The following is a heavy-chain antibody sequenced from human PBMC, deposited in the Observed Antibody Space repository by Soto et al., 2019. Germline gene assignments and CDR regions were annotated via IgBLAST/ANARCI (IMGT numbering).Heavy chain of an antibody. Sequence: TPSLTCTFSGCYLSSGCDYWGWIPQHPGKGLEWIGYIYYSGSTYYNPSLKSRVTISVDTSKNQFSLKLSSVTAADTAVYYCARVLEMATTPDYWGQGTLVTVSS. D-gene: IGHD5-12*01. J-gene: IGHJ4*02. CDR1: GCYLSSGCDY. V-gene: IGHV4-31*03. CDR2: IYYSGST. CDR3: ARVLEMATTPDY.